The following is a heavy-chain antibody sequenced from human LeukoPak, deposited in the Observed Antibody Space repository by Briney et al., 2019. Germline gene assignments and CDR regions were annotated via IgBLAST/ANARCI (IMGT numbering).Heavy chain of an antibody. CDR3: ARDTGYGDYVGDY. V-gene: IGHV1-18*01. J-gene: IGHJ4*02. D-gene: IGHD4-17*01. CDR1: GYTFTSYG. CDR2: ISVYNGNR. Sequence: ASVKVSCKASGYTFTSYGISWVRQAPGQGLEWIGWISVYNGNRNYAQKFQGRLTMTTDTSTSTAYMELRSLGSDDTAVYYCARDTGYGDYVGDYWGQGTLLTVSS.